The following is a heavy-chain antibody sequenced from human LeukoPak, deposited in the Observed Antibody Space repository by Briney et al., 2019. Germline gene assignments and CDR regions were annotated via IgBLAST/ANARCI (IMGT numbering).Heavy chain of an antibody. CDR1: GFTFTSYS. D-gene: IGHD7-27*01. CDR2: IRSRPSTI. Sequence: PGGSLRLSCAASGFTFTSYSVNWVRQAPGKGLEWVSYIRSRPSTIYYADSVKGRFTISRDDAKNSLYLQMNSLRAEDTAIYYCVRDHHWGFDSWGQGTQVTVSS. J-gene: IGHJ4*02. CDR3: VRDHHWGFDS. V-gene: IGHV3-48*01.